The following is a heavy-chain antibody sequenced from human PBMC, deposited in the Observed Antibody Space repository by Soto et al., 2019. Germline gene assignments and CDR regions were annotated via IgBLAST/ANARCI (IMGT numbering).Heavy chain of an antibody. D-gene: IGHD2-15*01. Sequence: QVQLVQSGAEVKKPGASVKVSCKASGYTFTSYYLHWVRQAPGQGLEWMGIINPSGGSTSFAQKFQGRVTMTRDTSTTTVYMELNSLRSEHTAVYYCARDVSSGDFDYWGQGTLVTVSS. V-gene: IGHV1-46*01. CDR3: ARDVSSGDFDY. J-gene: IGHJ4*02. CDR1: GYTFTSYY. CDR2: INPSGGST.